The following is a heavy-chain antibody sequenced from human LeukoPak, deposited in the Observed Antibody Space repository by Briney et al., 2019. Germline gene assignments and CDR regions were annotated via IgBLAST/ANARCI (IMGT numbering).Heavy chain of an antibody. D-gene: IGHD6-13*01. V-gene: IGHV1-2*02. J-gene: IGHJ6*03. CDR1: GYTFTGYY. CDR2: INPNSGGT. Sequence: GASVKVSCKASGYTFTGYYMHWVRQAPGQGLEWMGWINPNSGGTNYAQKFQGRVTMTSDTSISTAYMELSRLRSDDTAVYYCARRMRIFIAAAGEYYYYMDVWGKGTTVTISS. CDR3: ARRMRIFIAAAGEYYYYMDV.